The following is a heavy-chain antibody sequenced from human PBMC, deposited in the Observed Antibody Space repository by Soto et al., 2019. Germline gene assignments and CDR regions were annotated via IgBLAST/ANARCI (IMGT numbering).Heavy chain of an antibody. CDR1: GFSFSIHH. D-gene: IGHD2-21*01. Sequence: EVQLLESGGGLVQPGGSLRLSCVASGFSFSIHHMTWVRQAPGKGLDWGSTISASGDNTYFADSVKGRFTISRDNFKNTLYLQMNSLRDEDTAIYFCAKDLNWGGGDYWGQGTLVTVSS. CDR3: AKDLNWGGGDY. V-gene: IGHV3-23*01. J-gene: IGHJ4*02. CDR2: ISASGDNT.